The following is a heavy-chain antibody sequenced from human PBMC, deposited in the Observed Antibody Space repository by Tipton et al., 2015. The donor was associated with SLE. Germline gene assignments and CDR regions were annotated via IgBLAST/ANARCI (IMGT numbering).Heavy chain of an antibody. V-gene: IGHV4-39*07. CDR2: IYYSGST. CDR1: GGSISSSNYY. D-gene: IGHD1-26*01. J-gene: IGHJ3*02. CDR3: ARLGGSPDAFDI. Sequence: TLSLTCTVSGGSISSSNYYWGWIRQPPGKGLEWIGSIYYSGSTYYNPSLKSRVTMSVDTSKNQFSLKLSSVTAADTAVYYCARLGGSPDAFDIWGQGTMVTVSS.